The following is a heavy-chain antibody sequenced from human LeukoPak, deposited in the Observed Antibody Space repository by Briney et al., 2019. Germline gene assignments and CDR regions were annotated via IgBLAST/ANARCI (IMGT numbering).Heavy chain of an antibody. Sequence: GGSLRLSCAASGFTFNNYAMNWVRQAPGKGLEWVSAISGGGDNTYYADSVKGRFTISRDNSKNTLYLQINSLRDEDTAVYYCAKSPYSSGWYYFDYWGQGTLVAVSS. CDR1: GFTFNNYA. CDR2: ISGGGDNT. V-gene: IGHV3-23*01. D-gene: IGHD6-19*01. CDR3: AKSPYSSGWYYFDY. J-gene: IGHJ4*02.